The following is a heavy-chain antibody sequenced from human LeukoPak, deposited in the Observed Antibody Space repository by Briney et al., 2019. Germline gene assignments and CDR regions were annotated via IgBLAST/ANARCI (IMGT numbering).Heavy chain of an antibody. CDR3: ARGEQLFDY. CDR2: INHSGST. D-gene: IGHD6-13*01. CDR1: GGSFSGYY. V-gene: IGHV4-34*01. Sequence: SETLSLTCAVYGGSFSGYYWSWIRQPPGKGLGWIGEINHSGSTNYNPSLKSRVTISVDTSKNQFSLKLSSVTAADTAVYYCARGEQLFDYWGQGTLVTVSS. J-gene: IGHJ4*02.